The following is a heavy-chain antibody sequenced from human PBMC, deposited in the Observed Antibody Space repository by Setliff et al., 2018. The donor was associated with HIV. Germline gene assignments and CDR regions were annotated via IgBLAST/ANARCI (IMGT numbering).Heavy chain of an antibody. V-gene: IGHV3-23*01. Sequence: ETLRLSCAASGFTSSSYAMSWVRQAPGKGLEWVATISGSGTSTYYVDSVKGRFTISRDNSKNTLYLQLSSLRAEDTAVYYCAKDMYKYGHNWFDPWGQGTLVTVSS. CDR2: ISGSGTST. CDR1: GFTSSSYA. J-gene: IGHJ5*02. D-gene: IGHD2-8*01. CDR3: AKDMYKYGHNWFDP.